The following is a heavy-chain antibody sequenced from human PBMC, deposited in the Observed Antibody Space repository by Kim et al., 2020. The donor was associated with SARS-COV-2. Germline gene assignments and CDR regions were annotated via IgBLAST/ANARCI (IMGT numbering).Heavy chain of an antibody. Sequence: SETLSLTCTVSGGSISSSSYYWGWIRQPPGKGLEWIGSIHYSGYTYFNPSLKSRVTISVDTSKNQFSLKLSSVTAADTAVYYCARQGIFGVVTYYFDSWGQGTLVTASS. V-gene: IGHV4-39*01. CDR2: IHYSGYT. J-gene: IGHJ4*01. CDR3: ARQGIFGVVTYYFDS. D-gene: IGHD3-3*01. CDR1: GGSISSSSYY.